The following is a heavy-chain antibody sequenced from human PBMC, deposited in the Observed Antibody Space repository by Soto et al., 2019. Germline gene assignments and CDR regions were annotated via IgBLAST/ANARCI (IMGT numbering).Heavy chain of an antibody. D-gene: IGHD6-19*01. J-gene: IGHJ4*02. V-gene: IGHV4-30-4*01. Sequence: SETLSLACTVSGGSISSGDYYWSWIRQPPGKGLEWIGYIYYSGSTYYNPSLKSRVTISVDTSKNQFSLKLSSVTAADTAVYYCARVSTSGWHHPFAYWGQGTLVTVSS. CDR1: GGSISSGDYY. CDR2: IYYSGST. CDR3: ARVSTSGWHHPFAY.